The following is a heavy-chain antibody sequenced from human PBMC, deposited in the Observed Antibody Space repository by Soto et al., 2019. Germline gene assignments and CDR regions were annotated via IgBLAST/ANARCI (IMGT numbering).Heavy chain of an antibody. CDR3: ARWTSTGWYSIYY. CDR2: ISGYNGNT. CDR1: GYSFTSYD. D-gene: IGHD6-19*01. V-gene: IGHV1-18*04. J-gene: IGHJ4*02. Sequence: QVQLVQSGGEVTKTGASVKVSCKASGYSFTSYDITWVRQAPGQGLEWMGWISGYNGNTNYAQKFQGRVTMTTDTSTNTAYMELRSLRSDDTAVYYCARWTSTGWYSIYYWGQGTLVTVSS.